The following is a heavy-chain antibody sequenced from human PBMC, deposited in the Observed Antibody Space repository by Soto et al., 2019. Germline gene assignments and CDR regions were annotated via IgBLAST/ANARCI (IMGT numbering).Heavy chain of an antibody. CDR3: ARELSYGMDV. CDR1: GATINSHY. Sequence: QVQLQESGPGLVKPSETLSLTCTVSGATINSHYWTWIRQTPGKGLEWIGSIYFSGSTNYNPSLKGRVTISVDTSKSQFSLQLSSVVAADPAMYFCARELSYGMDVWGQGTTVTVSS. CDR2: IYFSGST. J-gene: IGHJ6*02. V-gene: IGHV4-59*11.